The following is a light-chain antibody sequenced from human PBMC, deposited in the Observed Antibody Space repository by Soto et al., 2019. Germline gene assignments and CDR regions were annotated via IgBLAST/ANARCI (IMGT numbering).Light chain of an antibody. CDR1: QSVSSSY. Sequence: EIVLTQSPGTLSLSPGERATLSCRASQSVSSSYLAWYQQKPGQAPRLLIYGASSRATGIPDRLSGSGSGTDFTLTISRLEPEDFAVYYCQQYGSSITFGQGTRLEIK. CDR2: GAS. V-gene: IGKV3-20*01. CDR3: QQYGSSIT. J-gene: IGKJ5*01.